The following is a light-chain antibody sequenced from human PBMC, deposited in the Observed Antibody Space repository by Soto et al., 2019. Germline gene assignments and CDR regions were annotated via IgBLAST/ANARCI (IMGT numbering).Light chain of an antibody. CDR2: EVS. V-gene: IGLV2-8*01. CDR3: SSYAGSSNYV. CDR1: SSDVGGYNY. Sequence: QSALTQPPSASGSPGQSVTISCTGTSSDVGGYNYVSWYQQHPGKAPKLMIYEVSKRPSGVPDRFSGYKSGNTASLTVSGLQAEDEADYYCSSYAGSSNYVFGTGTKLTVL. J-gene: IGLJ1*01.